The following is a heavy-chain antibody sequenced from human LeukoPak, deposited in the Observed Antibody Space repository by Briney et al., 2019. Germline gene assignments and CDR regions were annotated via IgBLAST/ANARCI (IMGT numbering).Heavy chain of an antibody. J-gene: IGHJ4*02. Sequence: ASVKVSCKASAYTFNKYGITWVRQAPGQGLEWMGWISAYNGDTNYAQKFQGRVTMTTDTSTSTAYMEVRSLRSDDTAVYYCAKYRAGARAVDYWGQGTLVTVSS. D-gene: IGHD6-13*01. V-gene: IGHV1-18*01. CDR1: AYTFNKYG. CDR3: AKYRAGARAVDY. CDR2: ISAYNGDT.